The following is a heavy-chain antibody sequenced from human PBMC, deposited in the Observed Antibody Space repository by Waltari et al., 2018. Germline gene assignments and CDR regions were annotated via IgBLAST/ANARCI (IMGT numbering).Heavy chain of an antibody. V-gene: IGHV3-48*03. J-gene: IGHJ6*02. CDR1: GFTFSGYE. CDR2: ISSSGNTI. CDR3: ARRPYYYHGMDV. Sequence: EVLLVESGGGLVQPGGSLRLSCTASGFTFSGYEMNWVRQAPGKGLEWVSYISSSGNTIYYAASVKARFTTSRDNAKNSLYLQRNSLRVDDTAVYYCARRPYYYHGMDVWGQGTTVTVSS.